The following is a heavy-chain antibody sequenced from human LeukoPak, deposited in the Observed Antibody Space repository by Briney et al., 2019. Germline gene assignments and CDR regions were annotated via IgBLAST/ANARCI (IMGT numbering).Heavy chain of an antibody. CDR1: GYTFTSYY. D-gene: IGHD3-10*01. CDR2: MNPNSCNT. V-gene: IGHV1-8*01. CDR3: ARGQLYYYGSGSYWFEP. J-gene: IGHJ5*02. Sequence: SVKVYCKASGYTFTSYYINWVRQATGQGLEWMGWMNPNSCNTVYAQKLQGRVTMTRNTSISTAYMKLSSLRCEDTAVYYCARGQLYYYGSGSYWFEPWGQGTLVTVSS.